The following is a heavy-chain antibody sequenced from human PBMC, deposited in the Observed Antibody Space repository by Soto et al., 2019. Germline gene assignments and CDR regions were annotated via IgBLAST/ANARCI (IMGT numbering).Heavy chain of an antibody. CDR1: GFTFSRYS. CDR2: ISSSSSFI. V-gene: IGHV3-48*01. J-gene: IGHJ4*02. CDR3: ARDLGSGYDPGDY. D-gene: IGHD5-12*01. Sequence: GGSLRLSCAASGFTFSRYSMNWVRQAPGKGLEWVSYISSSSSFIYYADSVKGRFTISRDTAKNSVYLQMNSLRGEDTAVYYCARDLGSGYDPGDYWGQGTLVTVSS.